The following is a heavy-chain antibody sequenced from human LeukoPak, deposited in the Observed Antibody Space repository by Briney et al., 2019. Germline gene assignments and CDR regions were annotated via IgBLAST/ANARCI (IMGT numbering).Heavy chain of an antibody. Sequence: SETLSLTCTVSGGSISSGSYYWSWIRQPAGKGLEWIGRIYTSGSTNYNPSLKSRVTISVDTSKNQFSLKLSSVTAAGTAVYYCARAHFGAVVQGYYYYYYMDVWGKGTTVTVSS. CDR2: IYTSGST. CDR3: ARAHFGAVVQGYYYYYYMDV. D-gene: IGHD3-3*01. J-gene: IGHJ6*03. CDR1: GGSISSGSYY. V-gene: IGHV4-61*02.